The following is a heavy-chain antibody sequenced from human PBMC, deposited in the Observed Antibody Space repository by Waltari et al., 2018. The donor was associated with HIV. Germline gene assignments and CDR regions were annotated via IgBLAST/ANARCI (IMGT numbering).Heavy chain of an antibody. D-gene: IGHD4-17*01. CDR1: GFTFSTYA. CDR3: AKELYGDYLVDS. V-gene: IGHV3-23*04. J-gene: IGHJ4*02. Sequence: EVQLVESGGGVVQPGGSLRLSCAASGFTFSTYAMNWVRQAPGRGLQWVAGVSGSGSSTYYADSVKGRFTISRDNSKNTLYLQMSSLSAEDTALYYCAKELYGDYLVDSWGPGTLVTVSS. CDR2: VSGSGSST.